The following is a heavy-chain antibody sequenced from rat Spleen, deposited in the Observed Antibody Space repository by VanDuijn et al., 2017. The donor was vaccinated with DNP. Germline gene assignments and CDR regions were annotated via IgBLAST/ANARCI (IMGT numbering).Heavy chain of an antibody. Sequence: EVKLVESGGGLVQPGRSLKLSCAASGFNFNDDWMAWVRQAPGKGLEWIGEINQDGSTINYIPSLKEKITISRDNAQNTLYLQMSKLGSEDTAIYYCAKGPNYGGWSDYFDYWGQGVMVTVSS. CDR1: GFNFNDDW. CDR2: INQDGSTI. J-gene: IGHJ2*01. D-gene: IGHD1-11*01. CDR3: AKGPNYGGWSDYFDY. V-gene: IGHV4-2*01.